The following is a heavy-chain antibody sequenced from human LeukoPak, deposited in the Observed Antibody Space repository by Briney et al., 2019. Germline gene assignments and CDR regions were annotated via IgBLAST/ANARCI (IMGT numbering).Heavy chain of an antibody. D-gene: IGHD3-22*01. Sequence: GESLKISCKGSGYSFTDYWIGWVRQMPGKGLEWTGIIFPHDSDTKYSPSFQGQVTISVDKSIATAYLQWSSLQASDSAMYYCARSRPGTYYYDSSGYYYYYWGQGTLVTVSS. J-gene: IGHJ4*02. V-gene: IGHV5-51*01. CDR3: ARSRPGTYYYDSSGYYYYY. CDR1: GYSFTDYW. CDR2: IFPHDSDT.